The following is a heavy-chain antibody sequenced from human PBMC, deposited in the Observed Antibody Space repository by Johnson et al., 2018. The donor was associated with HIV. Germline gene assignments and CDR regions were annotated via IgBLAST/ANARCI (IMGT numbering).Heavy chain of an antibody. CDR2: IRYDGSNK. V-gene: IGHV3-30*02. J-gene: IGHJ3*02. CDR1: GFTFSSYG. CDR3: VWNYVAAFDI. D-gene: IGHD1-7*01. Sequence: QMQLVESGGGVVQPGGSLRLSCAASGFTFSSYGMHWVRQAPGKGLEWVAFIRYDGSNKYYTDSVKGRFPISRDNSKNTLYLQMNSLRAEDTAVYYCVWNYVAAFDIWGQGTMVTVSS.